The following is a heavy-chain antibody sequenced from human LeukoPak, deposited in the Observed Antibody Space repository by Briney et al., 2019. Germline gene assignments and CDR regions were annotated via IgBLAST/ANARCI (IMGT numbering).Heavy chain of an antibody. V-gene: IGHV3-7*01. CDR1: GFTFSSYW. J-gene: IGHJ4*02. CDR2: MNRDGSEK. D-gene: IGHD1-26*01. Sequence: PGGSVRLSCAASGFTFSSYWMTWVRQPPGKGLEWVGNMNRDGSEKYYADSVKGRFTIFRDNAENSVYLQVNSVTAEDTAVYYCARDKRVGASLFDYWGQGSLVTVSS. CDR3: ARDKRVGASLFDY.